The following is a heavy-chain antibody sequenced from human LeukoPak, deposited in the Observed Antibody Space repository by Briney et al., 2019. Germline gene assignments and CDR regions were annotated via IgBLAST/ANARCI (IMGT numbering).Heavy chain of an antibody. CDR3: ARERGGGLFDY. D-gene: IGHD3-16*01. CDR2: IYYSGST. V-gene: IGHV4-30-4*07. J-gene: IGHJ4*02. Sequence: KPSQTLSLTCAVSGGSISSGGYSWSWIRQPPGKGLEWIGYIYYSGSTYYNPSLKSRVTISVDTSKNQFSLKLSSVTAADTAVYFCARERGGGLFDYWGQGTLVTVSS. CDR1: GGSISSGGYS.